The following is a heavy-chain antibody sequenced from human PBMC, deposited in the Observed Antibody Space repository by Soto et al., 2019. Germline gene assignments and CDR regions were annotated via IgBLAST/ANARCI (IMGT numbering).Heavy chain of an antibody. V-gene: IGHV1-46*02. Sequence: SXKVSCKASGYTXNSYYMNLVRQAPGQGLEWMGIINPSGGSTSYAQKFQGRVTMTRDTSTSTVYIELSSLRSEDTAVYYCARFGSGTGQWYFDLWGRGTLGTVS. D-gene: IGHD3-10*01. CDR1: GYTXNSYY. CDR3: ARFGSGTGQWYFDL. CDR2: INPSGGST. J-gene: IGHJ2*01.